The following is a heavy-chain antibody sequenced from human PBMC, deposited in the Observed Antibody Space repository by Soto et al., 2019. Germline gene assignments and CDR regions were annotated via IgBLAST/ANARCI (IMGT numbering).Heavy chain of an antibody. CDR3: ARSQGSSSSLELYYYYYYGMDV. D-gene: IGHD2-2*01. V-gene: IGHV1-69*01. Sequence: QVQLVQSGAEVKKPGSSVKVSCKASGGTFSSYAISWVRQAPGQGLEWMGGIIPISGTANYAQKFQGRVTITADESTSRAYMELGSLRSEDSAVYYCARSQGSSSSLELYYYYYYGMDVWGQGTTVTVSS. J-gene: IGHJ6*02. CDR2: IIPISGTA. CDR1: GGTFSSYA.